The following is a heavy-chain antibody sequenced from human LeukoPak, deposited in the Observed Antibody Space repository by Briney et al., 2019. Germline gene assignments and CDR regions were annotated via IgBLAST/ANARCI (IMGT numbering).Heavy chain of an antibody. CDR2: INPNSGNT. V-gene: IGHV1-2*02. CDR3: AREMRPATTTLVAY. J-gene: IGHJ4*02. CDR1: GYIFTGYW. D-gene: IGHD1-1*01. Sequence: GASVQVSCKTSGYIFTGYWIHWVRQAPGQRLEWMGFINPNSGNTNYAQKLQGRVTMTRDMSISTAYLELSSLTSDDTAVYYCAREMRPATTTLVAYWGQGTLVTVSS.